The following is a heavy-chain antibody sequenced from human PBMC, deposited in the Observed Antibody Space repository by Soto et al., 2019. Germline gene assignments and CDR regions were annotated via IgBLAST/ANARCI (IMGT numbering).Heavy chain of an antibody. J-gene: IGHJ6*02. CDR3: ARENSPAGMDV. CDR2: ISTSGSTI. V-gene: IGHV3-48*03. Sequence: EVQLVESGGGLAQPGGSLRLSCTASRFTFSSYEMFWIRQAPGKGLEWVSYISTSGSTIYYADSVKGRFTISRDNAKNSLYLQMNSLRVEDTAVYYCARENSPAGMDVWGQGTTVTVSS. D-gene: IGHD6-13*01. CDR1: RFTFSSYE.